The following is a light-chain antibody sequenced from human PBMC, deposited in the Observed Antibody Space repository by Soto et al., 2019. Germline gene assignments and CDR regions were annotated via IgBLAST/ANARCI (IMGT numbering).Light chain of an antibody. J-gene: IGKJ3*01. V-gene: IGKV1-6*01. CDR1: QDIRSQ. CDR2: AAS. Sequence: AIQMTQSPSSLSASVGDRVTITCRASQDIRSQLGWYQQKPGKAPNFLIYAASSLQSGVPSRFSGSGSGTDFTLTISSLQPEDFATYYCLQDYDYPFTFGPGTKVDVK. CDR3: LQDYDYPFT.